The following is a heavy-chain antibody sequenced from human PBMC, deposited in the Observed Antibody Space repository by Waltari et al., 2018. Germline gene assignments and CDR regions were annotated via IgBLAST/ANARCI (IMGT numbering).Heavy chain of an antibody. D-gene: IGHD3-9*01. V-gene: IGHV4-38-2*02. Sequence: QMQESGPGLVKPSETLSLMCSVSDFSISSGFYWGWLRQSPGKGMEWFGSISDSGTTSYNPSLQSRVTISIDTSKNQFSLKLGSVTAADTAVFYCAREAGSGIDWYHDYWGQGILVTVSS. CDR3: AREAGSGIDWYHDY. J-gene: IGHJ4*02. CDR1: DFSISSGFY. CDR2: ISDSGTT.